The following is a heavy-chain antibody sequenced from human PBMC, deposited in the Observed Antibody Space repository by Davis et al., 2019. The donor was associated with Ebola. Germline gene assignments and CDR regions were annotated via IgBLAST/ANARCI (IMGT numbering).Heavy chain of an antibody. D-gene: IGHD6-13*01. CDR2: IYYSGST. CDR1: GGSFSGYY. J-gene: IGHJ6*02. CDR3: ARARRQQLVFGHYYYGMDV. Sequence: MPSETLSLTCAVYGGSFSGYYWSWIRQPPEKGLEWIGYIYYSGSTNYNPSLKSRVTISVDTSKNQFSLKLSSVTAADTAVYYCARARRQQLVFGHYYYGMDVWGQGTTVTVSS. V-gene: IGHV4-59*12.